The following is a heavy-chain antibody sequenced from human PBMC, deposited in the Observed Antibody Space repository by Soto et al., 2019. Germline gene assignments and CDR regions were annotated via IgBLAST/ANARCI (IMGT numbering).Heavy chain of an antibody. V-gene: IGHV1-46*01. CDR2: INPSGGST. J-gene: IGHJ4*02. Sequence: ASVKVSCKASGYTFTSYYMHWVRQAPGQGLEWMGIINPSGGSTSYAQKFQGRVTMTRDTSTSTAYMELSSLRSEDTAVYYCARVSGASSGWYRRYFDYWGQGTLVTVSS. CDR3: ARVSGASSGWYRRYFDY. CDR1: GYTFTSYY. D-gene: IGHD6-19*01.